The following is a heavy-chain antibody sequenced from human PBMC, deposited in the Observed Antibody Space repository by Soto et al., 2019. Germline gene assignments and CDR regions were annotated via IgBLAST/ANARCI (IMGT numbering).Heavy chain of an antibody. CDR3: ARGFGHRPHYYGSGSYYKPHNWFAP. D-gene: IGHD3-10*01. Sequence: PSETLSLTCAVYGGSFSGYYWSWIRQPPGKGLEWIGEINHSGSTNYNPSLKSRVTISVDTSKNQFSLKLSSVTAADTAVYYCARGFGHRPHYYGSGSYYKPHNWFAPWGQGTLVTVSS. CDR2: INHSGST. V-gene: IGHV4-34*01. CDR1: GGSFSGYY. J-gene: IGHJ5*02.